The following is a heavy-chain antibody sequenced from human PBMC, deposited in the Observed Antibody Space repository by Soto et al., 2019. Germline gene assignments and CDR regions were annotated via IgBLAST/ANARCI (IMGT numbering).Heavy chain of an antibody. V-gene: IGHV3-21*02. D-gene: IGHD3-22*01. Sequence: EVQLVESGGGLVKPGGSLRLSCAASGFTFSSYNMNWVRQAPGKGLEWVSSISSISTYIYYADSVKGRFTISRDNAKNSLYLQMNSLRAEDTAVYFCARDFPIDYYDSSETADFWGQGTLVTVSS. J-gene: IGHJ4*02. CDR3: ARDFPIDYYDSSETADF. CDR2: ISSISTYI. CDR1: GFTFSSYN.